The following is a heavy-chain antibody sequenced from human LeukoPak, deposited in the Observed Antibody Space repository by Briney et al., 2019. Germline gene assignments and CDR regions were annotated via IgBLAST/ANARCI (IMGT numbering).Heavy chain of an antibody. J-gene: IGHJ3*02. CDR3: TKSDGYGLIRI. Sequence: PSETLPLTCSVSGDSITGYYWGWIRQPPGKGLEWIGNIYYTGNTYYNSSLKNRVTISLDTSKNQFSLKVISMTAADTAAYYCTKSDGYGLIRICGRGTMVTVSS. V-gene: IGHV4-39*07. D-gene: IGHD3-10*01. CDR2: IYYTGNT. CDR1: GDSITGYY.